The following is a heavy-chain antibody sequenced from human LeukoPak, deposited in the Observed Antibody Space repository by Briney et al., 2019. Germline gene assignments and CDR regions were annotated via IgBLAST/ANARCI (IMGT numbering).Heavy chain of an antibody. CDR1: GFTFDDYG. D-gene: IGHD1-26*01. V-gene: IGHV3-20*04. CDR3: ARALKDLRRRIGGTTTFEYYYYMDV. Sequence: GGSLRLSCAASGFTFDDYGMSWVRQAPGKGLEWVSGIIWSGGSTGYADSVKGRFTISRDNGKNSLYLQMNSLRAEDTAVYYCARALKDLRRRIGGTTTFEYYYYMDVWGKGTTVTISS. J-gene: IGHJ6*03. CDR2: IIWSGGST.